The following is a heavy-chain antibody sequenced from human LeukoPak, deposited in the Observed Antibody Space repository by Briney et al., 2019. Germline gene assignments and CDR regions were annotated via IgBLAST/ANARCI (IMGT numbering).Heavy chain of an antibody. D-gene: IGHD6-19*01. CDR1: GDSVTNDFF. Sequence: SETLSLTCTVSGDSVTNDFFWGWVRQPPGKELEWIGSFCLGRDTYYRPSLKSRVTISVDTSKNQFSLNLNSVTAADTAVYYCANDVAGTNYYYMDVWGKGTTVTVSS. CDR3: ANDVAGTNYYYMDV. V-gene: IGHV4-38-2*02. J-gene: IGHJ6*03. CDR2: FCLGRDT.